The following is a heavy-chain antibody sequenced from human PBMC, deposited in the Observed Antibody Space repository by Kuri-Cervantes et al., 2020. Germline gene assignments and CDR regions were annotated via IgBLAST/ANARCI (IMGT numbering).Heavy chain of an antibody. Sequence: ASVKVSCKASGYTFTAYAIHWVRQAPGQRLEWMGWTNVDSGNTKYSQKFQDRITITRDTSASTAYMELSSLTSEDTAIYYCARDGWSGYYTGGSYFDYWGQGTLVTVSS. CDR1: GYTFTAYA. D-gene: IGHD3-3*01. V-gene: IGHV1-3*01. CDR3: ARDGWSGYYTGGSYFDY. CDR2: TNVDSGNT. J-gene: IGHJ4*02.